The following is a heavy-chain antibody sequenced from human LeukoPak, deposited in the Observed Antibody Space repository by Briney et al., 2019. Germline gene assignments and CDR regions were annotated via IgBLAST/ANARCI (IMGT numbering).Heavy chain of an antibody. Sequence: GGSLRLSCAASGFTFSSYAMSWVRQAPGKGLEWVSAISGSGGSTYYADSVKGRFTISRDNSKNTLYLQMNSLRAEDTAVYYCAKDAMGEQWLAAPYYFDYWGQGTLVTVSS. V-gene: IGHV3-23*01. D-gene: IGHD6-19*01. CDR1: GFTFSSYA. CDR2: ISGSGGST. CDR3: AKDAMGEQWLAAPYYFDY. J-gene: IGHJ4*02.